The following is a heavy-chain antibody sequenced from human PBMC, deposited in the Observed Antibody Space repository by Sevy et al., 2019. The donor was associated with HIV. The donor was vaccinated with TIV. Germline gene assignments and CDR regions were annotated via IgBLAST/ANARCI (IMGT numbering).Heavy chain of an antibody. Sequence: GGSLRLSCAASGFTFSSYAMSWVRQAPGKGLEWVSAISGSGGSTYYGDSVKGRFTISRDNSKNTLYLQMNSLRAEDTAVYYCAESPPRCSGGTCSFDYWGQGTLVTVSS. V-gene: IGHV3-23*01. J-gene: IGHJ4*02. CDR2: ISGSGGST. D-gene: IGHD2-15*01. CDR3: AESPPRCSGGTCSFDY. CDR1: GFTFSSYA.